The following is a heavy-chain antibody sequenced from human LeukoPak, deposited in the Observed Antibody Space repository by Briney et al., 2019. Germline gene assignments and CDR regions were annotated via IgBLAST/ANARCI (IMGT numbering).Heavy chain of an antibody. J-gene: IGHJ4*02. CDR1: GFTFSSYG. D-gene: IGHD6-13*01. CDR3: AGRKGSRRDYFDY. V-gene: IGHV3-33*01. CDR2: IWYDGSNK. Sequence: PGRSLRLSCAASGFTFSSYGMHWVRQAPGKGLEWVAVIWYDGSNKYYADPVKGRFTISRDNSKNTLYLQMNSLRAEDTAVYYCAGRKGSRRDYFDYWGQGTLVTVSS.